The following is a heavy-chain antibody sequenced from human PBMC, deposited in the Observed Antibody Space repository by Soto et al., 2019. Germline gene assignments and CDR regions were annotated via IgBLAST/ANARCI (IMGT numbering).Heavy chain of an antibody. Sequence: SETLSLTCAVYGGSFSGYYWSWIRQPPGKGLEWIGEINHSGSTNYNPSLKSRVTISVDTSKNQFSLRLSSVTAADTAVYYCARATHYYDSSGTPGRVYGMDVWGQGTTVTVSS. CDR3: ARATHYYDSSGTPGRVYGMDV. J-gene: IGHJ6*02. CDR2: INHSGST. D-gene: IGHD3-22*01. CDR1: GGSFSGYY. V-gene: IGHV4-34*01.